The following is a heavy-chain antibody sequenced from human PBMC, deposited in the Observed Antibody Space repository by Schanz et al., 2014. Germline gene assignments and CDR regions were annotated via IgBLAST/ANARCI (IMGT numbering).Heavy chain of an antibody. CDR1: GLNFDYYG. CDR2: IGYDGSEK. V-gene: IGHV3-33*06. Sequence: QVQLVESGGGVVQPGRSLRLSCATSGLNFDYYGMNWVRQAPGKGLEWVANIGYDGSEKDYVDSVKGRFTISRDNSKDTLYLQMNGLTPEDTAVYYCAKCPIPIKGVPMDFWGQGTLVTVSS. CDR3: AKCPIPIKGVPMDF. J-gene: IGHJ4*02. D-gene: IGHD3-10*01.